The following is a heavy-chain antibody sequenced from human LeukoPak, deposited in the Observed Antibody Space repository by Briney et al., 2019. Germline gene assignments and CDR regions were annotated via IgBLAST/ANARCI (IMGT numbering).Heavy chain of an antibody. D-gene: IGHD3-3*01. V-gene: IGHV4-34*01. CDR3: ARGPAHTYDFWSGYRY. CDR1: GGSFSGYY. Sequence: PSETLSLTCAVYGGSFSGYYWSWIRQPPGKGLEWIGEINHSGSTNYDPSLKSRVTISVDTSKNQFSLKLSSVTAADTAVYYCARGPAHTYDFWSGYRYWGQGTLVTVSS. J-gene: IGHJ4*02. CDR2: INHSGST.